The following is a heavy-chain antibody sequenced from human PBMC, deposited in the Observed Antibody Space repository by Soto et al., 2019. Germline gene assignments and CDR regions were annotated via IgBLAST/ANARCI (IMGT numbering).Heavy chain of an antibody. CDR2: INPNSGGT. Sequence: ASVKVSCKASGYTFTGYYMHWVRQAPGQGLEWMGWINPNSGGTNYAQKFQGRVTMTRDTSISTAYMELSRLRSDDTAVYYCARDSWYYYDSSGYYSYYGMDAWGQGTTVTVSS. V-gene: IGHV1-2*02. CDR1: GYTFTGYY. D-gene: IGHD3-22*01. CDR3: ARDSWYYYDSSGYYSYYGMDA. J-gene: IGHJ6*02.